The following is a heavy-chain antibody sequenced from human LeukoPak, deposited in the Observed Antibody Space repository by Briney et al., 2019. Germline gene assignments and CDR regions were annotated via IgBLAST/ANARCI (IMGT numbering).Heavy chain of an antibody. CDR3: ARDEGRYYDSSGYYYL. CDR1: GGSISSGSYY. J-gene: IGHJ4*02. D-gene: IGHD3-22*01. Sequence: NPSETLSLTCTVSGGSISSGSYYWSWIRQPAGKGLEWIGRIYTSGSTNYNPSLKSRVTISVDTSKNQFSLKLSSVTAADTAVYYCARDEGRYYDSSGYYYLWGQGTLVTVSS. CDR2: IYTSGST. V-gene: IGHV4-61*02.